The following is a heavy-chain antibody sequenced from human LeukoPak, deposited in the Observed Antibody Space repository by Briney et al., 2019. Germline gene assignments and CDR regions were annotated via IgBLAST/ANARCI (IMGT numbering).Heavy chain of an antibody. D-gene: IGHD3-3*01. CDR3: ARAGRRLFGVLIPLSFDY. V-gene: IGHV3-15*01. CDR1: GFSFSDAW. CDR2: IKSKGDGMTT. Sequence: GGSLRLSCVASGFSFSDAWMNWVRQAPGKGLEWVGRIKSKGDGMTTDYAAPVKGRFTISRDDSKNTLYLQMNSLRAEDTAVYYCARAGRRLFGVLIPLSFDYWGQGTPVTVSS. J-gene: IGHJ4*02.